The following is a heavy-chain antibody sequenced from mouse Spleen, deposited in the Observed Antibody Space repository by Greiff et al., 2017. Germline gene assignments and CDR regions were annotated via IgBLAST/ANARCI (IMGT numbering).Heavy chain of an antibody. CDR2: IDPSDSYT. J-gene: IGHJ3*01. CDR3: ARGVGPWFAY. Sequence: QVQLQQPGAELVKPGASVKLSCKASGYTFTSYWMQWVKQRPGQGLEWIGEIDPSDSYTNYNQKFKGKATMTVDKSSSTAYMELARLTSEDSAIYYCARGVGPWFAYWGQGTLVTVSA. CDR1: GYTFTSYW. D-gene: IGHD1-1*02. V-gene: IGHV1-50*01.